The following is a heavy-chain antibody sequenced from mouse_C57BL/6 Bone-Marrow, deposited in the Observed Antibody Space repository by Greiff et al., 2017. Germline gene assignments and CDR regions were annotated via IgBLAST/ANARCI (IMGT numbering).Heavy chain of an antibody. CDR3: ARYYGNYLRYFDD. D-gene: IGHD2-1*01. CDR2: IYPGSGST. J-gene: IGHJ2*01. CDR1: GYTFTSYW. Sequence: QVQLQQPGAELVKPGASVKMSCKASGYTFTSYWITWVKQRPGQGLEWIGDIYPGSGSTNYNEKFKSKAPLTVDTSSSTAYMQLSSLTSEDSAVYYCARYYGNYLRYFDDWGQGTTRTVSS. V-gene: IGHV1-55*01.